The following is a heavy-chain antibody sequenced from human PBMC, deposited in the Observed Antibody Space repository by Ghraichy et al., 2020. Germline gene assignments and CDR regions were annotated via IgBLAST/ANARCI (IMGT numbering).Heavy chain of an antibody. CDR1: GFTFSSYS. CDR3: ARGAAVAGMSLGY. D-gene: IGHD6-19*01. V-gene: IGHV3-21*01. J-gene: IGHJ4*02. Sequence: GGSLRLSCAASGFTFSSYSMNWVRQAPGKGLEWVSSISSSSSYIYYADSVKGRFTISRDNAKNSLYLQMNSLRAEDTAVYYCARGAAVAGMSLGYWGQGTLVTVSS. CDR2: ISSSSSYI.